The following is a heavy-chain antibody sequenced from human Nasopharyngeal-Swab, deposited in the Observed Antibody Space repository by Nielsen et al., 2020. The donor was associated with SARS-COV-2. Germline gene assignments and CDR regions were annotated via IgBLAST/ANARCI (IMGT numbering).Heavy chain of an antibody. Sequence: SVKVSCKASGGTFSSYAISWVRQPPGQGLEWMGGIIPIFGTANYAQKFQGRVTITADKSTSTAYMELSSLRSEDTAVYYCARYIVVVPAAIPGHYGMDVWGQGTTVTVSS. CDR3: ARYIVVVPAAIPGHYGMDV. J-gene: IGHJ6*02. CDR2: IIPIFGTA. CDR1: GGTFSSYA. D-gene: IGHD2-2*01. V-gene: IGHV1-69*06.